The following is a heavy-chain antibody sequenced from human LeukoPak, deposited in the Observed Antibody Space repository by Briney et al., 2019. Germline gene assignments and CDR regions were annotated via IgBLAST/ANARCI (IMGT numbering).Heavy chain of an antibody. V-gene: IGHV1-18*01. Sequence: GASVTVSFKASGYTFTIYGISWVRQAPGQGLGWMGWISAYNGNTNYAQKLQGRVTMTTDTSTSTAYMELRSLRSDDTAVYYCARDWDGVAAAGTDWYFDLWGRGTLVTVSS. CDR3: ARDWDGVAAAGTDWYFDL. J-gene: IGHJ2*01. CDR1: GYTFTIYG. CDR2: ISAYNGNT. D-gene: IGHD6-13*01.